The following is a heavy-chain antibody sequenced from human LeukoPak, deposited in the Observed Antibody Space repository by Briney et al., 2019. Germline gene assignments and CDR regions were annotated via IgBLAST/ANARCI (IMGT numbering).Heavy chain of an antibody. CDR1: GYTFTSYG. D-gene: IGHD2-2*01. Sequence: ASVKVSCKASGYTFTSYGISWVRQAPGQGLEWMGWISAYNGNTNYAQKLQGRVTMTTDTFTSTAYMELRSLRSDDTAVYYCARDSPSHCSSTSCYYYYYYGMDVWGQGTTVTVSS. CDR2: ISAYNGNT. J-gene: IGHJ6*02. CDR3: ARDSPSHCSSTSCYYYYYYGMDV. V-gene: IGHV1-18*01.